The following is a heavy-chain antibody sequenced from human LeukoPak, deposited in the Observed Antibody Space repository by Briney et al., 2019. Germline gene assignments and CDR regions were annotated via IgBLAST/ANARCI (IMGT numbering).Heavy chain of an antibody. D-gene: IGHD4-17*01. Sequence: GGSLRLSCAASGFTFSSYGMHWVRQAPGKGLEWVAVISYDGSNKYYADSVKGRFTISRDNSKNTLYLQMNTLRAEDTAVYYCARVFYGDYSLDYWGQGTLVTVSA. J-gene: IGHJ4*02. CDR3: ARVFYGDYSLDY. CDR1: GFTFSSYG. V-gene: IGHV3-30*03. CDR2: ISYDGSNK.